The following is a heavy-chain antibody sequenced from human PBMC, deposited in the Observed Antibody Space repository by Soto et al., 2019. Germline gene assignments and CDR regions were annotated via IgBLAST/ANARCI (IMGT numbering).Heavy chain of an antibody. D-gene: IGHD6-25*01. CDR2: IIPIFGTA. J-gene: IGHJ4*02. CDR1: GGTFSSYA. V-gene: IGHV1-69*13. Sequence: GASVKVSCKASGGTFSSYAISWVRQAPGQGLEWMGGIIPIFGTANYAQKLQGRVTITADESTSTAYMELSSLRSEDTAVYYCARDPPSDWYSSDRYFDYWGQGTLVTVSS. CDR3: ARDPPSDWYSSDRYFDY.